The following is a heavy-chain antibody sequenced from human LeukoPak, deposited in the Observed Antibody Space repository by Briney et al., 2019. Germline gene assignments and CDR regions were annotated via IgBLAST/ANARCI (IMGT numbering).Heavy chain of an antibody. CDR1: GFTFSSYE. D-gene: IGHD3-3*01. V-gene: IGHV3-48*03. Sequence: GGSLRLSCAASGFTFSSYEMSWVRQAPGKGLEWVSYISSSGSTIYYADSVKGRFTISRDNAKNSLYLQMNSLRAEDTAVYYCAREGYEFPNWFDPWGQGTLVTVSS. CDR2: ISSSGSTI. CDR3: AREGYEFPNWFDP. J-gene: IGHJ5*02.